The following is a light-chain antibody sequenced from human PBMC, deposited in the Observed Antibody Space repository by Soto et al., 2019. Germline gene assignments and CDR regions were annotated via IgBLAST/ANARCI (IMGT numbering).Light chain of an antibody. J-gene: IGKJ1*01. V-gene: IGKV1-6*01. CDR3: QQSDSMPWT. CDR1: QGIRND. Sequence: IQMTQSPSTLSGSVGDRVTITCRASQGIRNDLGWYQQKPGKAPKLLIYAASSLQSGVPSRFSGSGSGTDFTLTISSLQPEDSATYYCQQSDSMPWTFGQGTKVDIK. CDR2: AAS.